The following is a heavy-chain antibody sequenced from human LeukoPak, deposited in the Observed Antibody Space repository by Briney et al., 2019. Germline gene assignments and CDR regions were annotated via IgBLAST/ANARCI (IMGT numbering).Heavy chain of an antibody. CDR1: GGSISSGGYY. J-gene: IGHJ6*02. V-gene: IGHV4-31*03. CDR2: IYYSGST. D-gene: IGHD6-13*01. CDR3: ARGIAAAGVQGSGWYGRPQSWMYYGMDV. Sequence: SETPSLTCTVSGGSISSGGYYWSWIRQHPGRGLEWIGYIYYSGSTYYNPSLKSRVTISVDTSKNQFSLKLSSVTAADTAVYHCARGIAAAGVQGSGWYGRPQSWMYYGMDVWGQGTTVTVSS.